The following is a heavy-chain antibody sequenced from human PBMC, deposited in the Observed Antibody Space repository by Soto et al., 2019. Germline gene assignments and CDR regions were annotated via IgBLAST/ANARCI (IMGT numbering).Heavy chain of an antibody. CDR3: ASRRGYSYGNPYYYYYYMDV. V-gene: IGHV3-11*01. CDR1: GFTFSDYY. J-gene: IGHJ6*03. Sequence: GGSLRLSCAASGFTFSDYYMSWIRQAPGKGLEWVSYISSSGSTIYYADSVKGRFTISRDNAKNSLYLQMNSLRAEDTAVYYCASRRGYSYGNPYYYYYYMDVWGKGTTVTVSS. D-gene: IGHD5-18*01. CDR2: ISSSGSTI.